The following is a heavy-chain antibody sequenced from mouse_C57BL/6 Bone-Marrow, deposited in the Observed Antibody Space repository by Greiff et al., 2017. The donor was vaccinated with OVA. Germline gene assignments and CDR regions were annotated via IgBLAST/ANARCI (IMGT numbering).Heavy chain of an antibody. CDR2: IDPENGDT. J-gene: IGHJ3*01. CDR3: TTCPFAY. V-gene: IGHV14-4*01. CDR1: GFNIKDDY. Sequence: VQLKQSGAELVRPGASVQLSCTASGFNIKDDYMHWVKQRPEQGLEWIGWIDPENGDTEYASKFQGKATITADTSSNTAYLQLSSLTSEDTAVYYCTTCPFAYWGQGTLVTVSA.